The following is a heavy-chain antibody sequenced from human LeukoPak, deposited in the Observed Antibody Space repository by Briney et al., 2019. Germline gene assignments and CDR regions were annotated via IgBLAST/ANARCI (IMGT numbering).Heavy chain of an antibody. J-gene: IGHJ4*02. D-gene: IGHD5-18*01. CDR2: IIPIFGTA. CDR1: GGTFRSYA. CDR3: ARDQGYRYGYGDFDY. Sequence: SVTVSCKASGGTFRSYAISWVRQAPGQGLEWMGGIIPIFGTANYAQKFQCRVTITADESTSTAYMELSSLRSEDTAVYYCARDQGYRYGYGDFDYCGQGTLVTVSS. V-gene: IGHV1-69*13.